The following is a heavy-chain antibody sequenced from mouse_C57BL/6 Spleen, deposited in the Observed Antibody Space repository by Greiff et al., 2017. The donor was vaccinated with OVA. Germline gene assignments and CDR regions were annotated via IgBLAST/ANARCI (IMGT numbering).Heavy chain of an antibody. V-gene: IGHV1-19*01. J-gene: IGHJ2*01. Sequence: VQLQQSGPVLVKPGASVKMSCKASGYTFTDYYMNWVKQSHGKSLEWIGVINPYNGGTSYNQKFKGKATLTVDKSSSTAYMELNSLTSEDSAVYDWARRSGALYYCDYWGQGTTLTVSS. CDR2: INPYNGGT. CDR3: ARRSGALYYCDY. CDR1: GYTFTDYY. D-gene: IGHD2-3*01.